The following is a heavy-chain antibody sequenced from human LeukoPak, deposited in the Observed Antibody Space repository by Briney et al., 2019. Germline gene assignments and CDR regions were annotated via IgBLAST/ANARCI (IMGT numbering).Heavy chain of an antibody. CDR3: ARDPEYYDFWSGYLPGYFDY. CDR2: INSDGSST. CDR1: GFTFSSYW. D-gene: IGHD3-3*01. Sequence: TGGSLRLSCAASGFTFSSYWMHWVRQAPGKGLVWVSRINSDGSSTSYADSVKGRFTISRDNAKNTLYLQMNSLRAEDTAVYYCARDPEYYDFWSGYLPGYFDYWGQGTLVTVSS. V-gene: IGHV3-74*01. J-gene: IGHJ4*02.